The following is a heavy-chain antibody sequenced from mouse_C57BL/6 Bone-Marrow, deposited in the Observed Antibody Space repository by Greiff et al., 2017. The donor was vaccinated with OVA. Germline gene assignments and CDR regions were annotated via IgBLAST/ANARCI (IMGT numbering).Heavy chain of an antibody. J-gene: IGHJ1*03. CDR3: TRPYYRYWYFDV. V-gene: IGHV5-9-1*02. Sequence: EVQRVESGEGLVKPGGSLKLSCAASGFTFSSYAMSWVRQTPEKRLEWVAYISSGGDYIDYADTVKGRFTISRDNARNTLYLQISSLKSEDTAMYYCTRPYYRYWYFDVWGKGTTVTVSS. D-gene: IGHD2-14*01. CDR2: ISSGGDYI. CDR1: GFTFSSYA.